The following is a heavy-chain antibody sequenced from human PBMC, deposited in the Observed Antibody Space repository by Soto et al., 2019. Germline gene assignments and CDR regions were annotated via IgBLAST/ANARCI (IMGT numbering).Heavy chain of an antibody. CDR1: GFSLSTSGVG. Sequence: QITLKESGPTLVKPTQTLTLTCTFSGFSLSTSGVGVAWIRQPPGKALEWLALIYWDDDKRYSPSLKNRLTVTKDTSKNQVVLIMTNMDPVDTATYYCALRLYDSSGYSFDYWGQGTLVTVSS. D-gene: IGHD3-22*01. CDR2: IYWDDDK. V-gene: IGHV2-5*02. CDR3: ALRLYDSSGYSFDY. J-gene: IGHJ4*02.